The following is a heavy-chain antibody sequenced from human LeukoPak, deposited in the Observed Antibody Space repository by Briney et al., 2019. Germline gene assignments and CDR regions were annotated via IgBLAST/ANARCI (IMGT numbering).Heavy chain of an antibody. CDR2: IYHSGST. CDR3: ARGRASYDSSGGIDY. CDR1: GGSISSGDYY. Sequence: PSETLSLTCTVSGGSISSGDYYWSWIRQPPGKGLEWIGYIYHSGSTYYNPSLKSRVTISVDRSKNQFSLKLSSVTAADTAVYYCARGRASYDSSGGIDYWGQGTLVTVSS. J-gene: IGHJ4*02. D-gene: IGHD3-22*01. V-gene: IGHV4-30-2*01.